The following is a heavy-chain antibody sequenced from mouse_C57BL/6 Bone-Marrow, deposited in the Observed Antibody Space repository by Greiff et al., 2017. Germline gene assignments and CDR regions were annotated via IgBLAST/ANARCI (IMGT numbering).Heavy chain of an antibody. J-gene: IGHJ4*01. CDR3: ARNYDYDYAMDN. CDR2: INPNYGTT. D-gene: IGHD2-4*01. V-gene: IGHV1-39*01. Sequence: VHVKQSGPELVKPGASVKISCKASGYSFTDYNMNWVKQSNGKSLEWIGVINPNYGTTSYNQKFKGKATLTVDQSSSTAYMQLNSLTSEDSAVYYCARNYDYDYAMDNWGQGTSVTVSS. CDR1: GYSFTDYN.